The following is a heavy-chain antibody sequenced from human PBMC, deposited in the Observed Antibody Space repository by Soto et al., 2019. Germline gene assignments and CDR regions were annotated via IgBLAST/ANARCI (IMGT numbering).Heavy chain of an antibody. CDR1: GFTFSSYA. CDR3: ARAMLPAAMDYYYYYYGMDV. CDR2: ISYDGSNK. Sequence: QVQLVESGGGVVQPGRSLRLSCAASGFTFSSYAMHWVRQAPGKGLEWVAVISYDGSNKYYADSVKGRFTISRDNSKNTLYLQMNSLRAEDTAVYYCARAMLPAAMDYYYYYYGMDVWGQGTTVTVSS. D-gene: IGHD2-2*01. J-gene: IGHJ6*02. V-gene: IGHV3-30-3*01.